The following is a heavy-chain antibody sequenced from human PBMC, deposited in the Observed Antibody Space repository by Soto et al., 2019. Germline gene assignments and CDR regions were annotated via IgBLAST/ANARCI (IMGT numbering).Heavy chain of an antibody. J-gene: IGHJ4*02. CDR3: AKGPNYYDSSGYPGLDY. D-gene: IGHD3-22*01. CDR2: IWYDASNK. V-gene: IGHV3-33*06. Sequence: GGSLRLSCAASGFTFSSYGMHWVRQAPGKGLEWVALIWYDASNKYYTDSVKGRFTISRDNSKNTLYLQMNSLRAEDTAVYYCAKGPNYYDSSGYPGLDYWGQGTLVTVS. CDR1: GFTFSSYG.